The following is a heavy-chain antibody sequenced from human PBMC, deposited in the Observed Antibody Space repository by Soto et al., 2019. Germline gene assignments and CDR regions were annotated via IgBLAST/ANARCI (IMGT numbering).Heavy chain of an antibody. V-gene: IGHV1-3*05. CDR2: INAGNGNT. CDR1: GYTFTNYA. CDR3: ARDKITGSLDY. D-gene: IGHD1-20*01. Sequence: QVQLVQSGAEEKKPGASVKVSCKASGYTFTNYAMNWVRQAPGQRLEWMGWINAGNGNTKCSQKFQGRVIITRDTTASTAYMELSSLRSEDTAVYYCARDKITGSLDYWGQGTLVTVSS. J-gene: IGHJ4*02.